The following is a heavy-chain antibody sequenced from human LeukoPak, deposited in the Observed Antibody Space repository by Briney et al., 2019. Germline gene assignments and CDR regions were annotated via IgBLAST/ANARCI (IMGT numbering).Heavy chain of an antibody. CDR1: GYTSTSYD. V-gene: IGHV1-8*01. Sequence: VASVKVSCKASGYTSTSYDINWVRQATGQGLEWMGWMDPNSGNAGFALKFQGRVTMTRNTPISTASMELSSRRSDDTAVYYCARGLLTQRDGYKTLYYWGQGSLVTVSS. CDR3: ARGLLTQRDGYKTLYY. CDR2: MDPNSGNA. D-gene: IGHD5-24*01. J-gene: IGHJ4*02.